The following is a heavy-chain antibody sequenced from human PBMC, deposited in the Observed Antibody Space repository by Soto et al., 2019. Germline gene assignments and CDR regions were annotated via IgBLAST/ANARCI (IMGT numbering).Heavy chain of an antibody. Sequence: QVQLQESGPGLVKPSETLSLTCTVSGGSVSSGSYYWSWIRQPPGKGLEWIGYIYYSGSTNYNPSLKSRVPISVDTSKNQFSLKLSSVTAADTAVYYCARDLGGRWSYWYFDLWGRGTLVTVSS. V-gene: IGHV4-61*01. D-gene: IGHD2-15*01. CDR2: IYYSGST. CDR3: ARDLGGRWSYWYFDL. J-gene: IGHJ2*01. CDR1: GGSVSSGSYY.